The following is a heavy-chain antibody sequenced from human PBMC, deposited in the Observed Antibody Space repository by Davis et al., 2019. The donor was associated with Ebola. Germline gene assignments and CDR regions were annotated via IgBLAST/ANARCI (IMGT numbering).Heavy chain of an antibody. D-gene: IGHD4-17*01. CDR1: GGSFSGYY. V-gene: IGHV4-34*01. CDR3: ARGGGTVTLDY. Sequence: PSETLSLTCAVYGGSFSGYYWSWIRQPPGKGLEWIGEINHSGSTNYNPSLKSRVTISVDTSKNQFSLKLSSVTAADTAVYYCARGGGTVTLDYWGQGTLVTVSS. CDR2: INHSGST. J-gene: IGHJ4*02.